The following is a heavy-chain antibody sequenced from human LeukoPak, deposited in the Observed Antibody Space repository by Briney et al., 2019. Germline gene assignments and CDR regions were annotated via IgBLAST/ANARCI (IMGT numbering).Heavy chain of an antibody. D-gene: IGHD1-26*01. CDR3: VRDRGSYRPIDY. Sequence: PGGSLRLSCAASGFAFSSYAMSWVRQAPGRGLEWVSSISSSGTYIYYRDSVKGRFTISRDNAENSVYLQMNSLRVENTAVYYCVRDRGSYRPIDYWGQGTLVTVSS. CDR2: ISSSGTYI. V-gene: IGHV3-21*01. J-gene: IGHJ4*02. CDR1: GFAFSSYA.